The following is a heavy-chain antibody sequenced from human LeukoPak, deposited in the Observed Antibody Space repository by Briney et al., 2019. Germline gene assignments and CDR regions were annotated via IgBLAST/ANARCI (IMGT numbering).Heavy chain of an antibody. Sequence: GGSLRLSCAASGFTFSSYAMHWVRQAPGKGPGWVTFIRYDGSKEYYADSVQGRFTISRVNFKDTVYLQMNSLRTEDTAVYYCAKDLAPISPSYFDYWGQGTLVTVSS. CDR1: GFTFSSYA. CDR3: AKDLAPISPSYFDY. J-gene: IGHJ4*02. CDR2: IRYDGSKE. V-gene: IGHV3-30*02. D-gene: IGHD2-21*01.